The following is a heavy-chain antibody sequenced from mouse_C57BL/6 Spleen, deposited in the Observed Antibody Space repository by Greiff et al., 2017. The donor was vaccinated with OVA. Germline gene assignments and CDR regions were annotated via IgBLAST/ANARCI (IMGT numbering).Heavy chain of an antibody. D-gene: IGHD1-1*01. J-gene: IGHJ3*01. CDR2: IHPNSGST. CDR3: AIGDYYGSSWFAY. V-gene: IGHV1-64*01. Sequence: VKLQQPGAELVKPGASVKLSCKASGYTFTSYWMHWVKQRPGQGLEWIGMIHPNSGSTNYNEKFKSKATLTVDKSSSTAYMQLSSLTSEDSAVYYCAIGDYYGSSWFAYWGQGTLVTVSA. CDR1: GYTFTSYW.